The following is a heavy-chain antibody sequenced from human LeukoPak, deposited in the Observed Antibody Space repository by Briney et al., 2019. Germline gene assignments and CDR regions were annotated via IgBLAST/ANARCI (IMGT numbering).Heavy chain of an antibody. D-gene: IGHD3-22*01. J-gene: IGHJ6*03. CDR1: GGSISSYY. V-gene: IGHV4-59*01. Sequence: SETLSLTCTVSGGSISSYYWSWIRQPPGKGLEWIGYIYYSGNTNYNPSLKSRVTISLDTSKNQFSLKLSSVTAADTAVYYCARMRDNSSGSYYYYYMDVWGKGTTVTISS. CDR2: IYYSGNT. CDR3: ARMRDNSSGSYYYYYMDV.